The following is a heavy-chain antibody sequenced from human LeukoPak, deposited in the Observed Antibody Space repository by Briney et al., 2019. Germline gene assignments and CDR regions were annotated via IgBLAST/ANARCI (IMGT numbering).Heavy chain of an antibody. CDR2: INRDGSST. D-gene: IGHD3-9*01. V-gene: IGHV3-74*01. J-gene: IGHJ4*02. Sequence: GGALRLSCAASGFTFSSYWMHWVGQAPGKGLVWVSRINRDGSSTNYAASVKGRFTISRDNAKSTLYLQMNSLRAEDTAVYYCASDMTGYSDYWGQGTLVTVSS. CDR1: GFTFSSYW. CDR3: ASDMTGYSDY.